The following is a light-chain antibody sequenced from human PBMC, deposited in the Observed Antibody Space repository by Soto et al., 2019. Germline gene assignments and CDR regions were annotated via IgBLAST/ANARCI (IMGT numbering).Light chain of an antibody. CDR1: QSINSA. V-gene: IGKV3-15*01. CDR2: GAS. Sequence: EIVMTQSPATLSLSPGERAALSCRASQSINSALAWYQQTPGQPPRLLIYGASTRATGVPARFTGSASGSDYTLTISGLQSEDFAVYYCQQGHNWPLPFGQGTRLEI. J-gene: IGKJ2*01. CDR3: QQGHNWPLP.